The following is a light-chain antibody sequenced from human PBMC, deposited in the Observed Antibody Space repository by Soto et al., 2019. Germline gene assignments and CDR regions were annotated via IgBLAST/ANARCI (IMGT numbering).Light chain of an antibody. Sequence: DIQLTQSPSFLSASVGDRVTITCRASQGINNYLAWYQQKPGKAPKLLIYAASTLQSGVPSRFSGSGSGTEFTLTVSSLQPEDFATYYCQQLNSYPRITFGQGTRLEIK. V-gene: IGKV1-9*01. CDR3: QQLNSYPRIT. CDR2: AAS. J-gene: IGKJ5*01. CDR1: QGINNY.